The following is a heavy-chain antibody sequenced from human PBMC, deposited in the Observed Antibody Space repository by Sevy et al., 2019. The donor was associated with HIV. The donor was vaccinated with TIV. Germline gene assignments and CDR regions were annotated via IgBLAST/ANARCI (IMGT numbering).Heavy chain of an antibody. V-gene: IGHV3-7*01. J-gene: IGHJ4*02. CDR2: IKQDGSEK. CDR1: GFTFSSFW. D-gene: IGHD3-16*01. Sequence: GGSLRLSCAVSGFTFSSFWMSWVRQAPGKGLEWVANIKQDGSEKYYVDSVMGRFTISRENAKNSLYLQMNSLRAEDAAMYYCAKQANWALDYWGQGTLVTVFS. CDR3: AKQANWALDY.